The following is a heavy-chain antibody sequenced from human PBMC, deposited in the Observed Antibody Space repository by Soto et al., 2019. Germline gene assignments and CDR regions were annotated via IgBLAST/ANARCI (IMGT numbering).Heavy chain of an antibody. J-gene: IGHJ6*02. V-gene: IGHV3-30*18. CDR3: EKTGDGPCSSSICFSGIFDGMDV. CDR1: GFTISNYG. CDR2: ISYDGTIT. D-gene: IGHD2-2*01. Sequence: GGSLRLSCAASGFTISNYGMHWVRQAPGKGLEWVAVISYDGTITYYADSVKGRFTISRDNSKNTLYLQMNSLRTEDTAVYYCEKTGDGPCSSSICFSGIFDGMDVWGQGNTVTVSS.